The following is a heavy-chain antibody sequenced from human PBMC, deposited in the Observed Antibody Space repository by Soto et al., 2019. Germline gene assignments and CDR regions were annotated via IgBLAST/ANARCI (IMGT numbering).Heavy chain of an antibody. V-gene: IGHV2-5*02. CDR2: IYWDDAK. CDR1: GFSLSTSGVG. Sequence: QITLKESGPTLVKPTQTLTLTCTFSGFSLSTSGVGVGWIRQPPGKALEWLALIYWDDAKHYSPSLKSRLTISPDTSKKQVGLKMNKIDPVETATDSCRHKGGGDRILDYWGQGTLVTVSS. CDR3: RHKGGGDRILDY. J-gene: IGHJ4*02. D-gene: IGHD3-16*01.